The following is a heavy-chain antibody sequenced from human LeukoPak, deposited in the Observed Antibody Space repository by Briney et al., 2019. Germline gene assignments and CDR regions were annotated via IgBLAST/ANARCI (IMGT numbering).Heavy chain of an antibody. V-gene: IGHV4-39*07. Sequence: PWETLSLTCTVSGGSISSSSYYWGRIRQPPGKGREWTRSSYNSGSTYYNPSLNSRVTISVDPTKNQFSLKMSLGAAADTAGDYGSAYGSGSYYNLYWGQGTLVTVSS. J-gene: IGHJ4*02. D-gene: IGHD3-10*01. CDR2: SYNSGST. CDR1: GGSISSSSYY. CDR3: SAYGSGSYYNLY.